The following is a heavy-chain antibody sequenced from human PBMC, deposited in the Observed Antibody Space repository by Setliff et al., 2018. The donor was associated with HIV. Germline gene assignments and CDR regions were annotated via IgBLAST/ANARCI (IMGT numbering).Heavy chain of an antibody. D-gene: IGHD6-13*01. CDR2: ISYDGNNK. J-gene: IGHJ4*02. CDR1: GFTFSSYS. CDR3: ARYSSTWHTFDY. V-gene: IGHV3-30*04. Sequence: GESLRLSCAASGFTFSSYSMHWVRQAPGKGLEWVSFISYDGNNKYYVDSVKGRFTISRDNSKNTLYLQMNSLGAEDTAVYYCARYSSTWHTFDYWGQGTRVTVS.